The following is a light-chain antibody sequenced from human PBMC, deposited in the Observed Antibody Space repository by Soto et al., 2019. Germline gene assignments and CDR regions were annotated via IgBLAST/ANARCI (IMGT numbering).Light chain of an antibody. V-gene: IGLV4-69*01. Sequence: QSVLTQSPSASASLGASVKLTCTLSSGHSTYAIAWHQQQPEKGPRYLMKLDSDGSHSKGDGIPDRFSGSSSGAERYLTISSLQSEDEADYYCQTWATVPDWVFGGGTKVTVL. CDR3: QTWATVPDWV. CDR1: SGHSTYA. J-gene: IGLJ3*02. CDR2: LDSDGSH.